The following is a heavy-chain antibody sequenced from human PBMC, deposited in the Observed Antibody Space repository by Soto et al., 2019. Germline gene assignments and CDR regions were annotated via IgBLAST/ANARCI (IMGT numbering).Heavy chain of an antibody. J-gene: IGHJ4*02. D-gene: IGHD3-16*01. CDR3: ARGVDYYATSGYFSFDS. CDR1: GGSFHNFY. V-gene: IGHV4-59*01. Sequence: PSETLSLTCTLSGGSFHNFYWLWIRQPPGKGLEGVGHVHYSWSTNYSPSLNSRATISLDTSKRQLSLKPRSVTAADTAMYFCARGVDYYATSGYFSFDSWGQGIPVTVSS. CDR2: VHYSWST.